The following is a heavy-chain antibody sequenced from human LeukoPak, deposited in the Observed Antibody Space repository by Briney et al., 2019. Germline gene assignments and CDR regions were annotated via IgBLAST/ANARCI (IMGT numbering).Heavy chain of an antibody. Sequence: SETLSLTCTVSGGSLTSPTYYQWSWIRQPPGGGLELIGSLYSSGSAKFNPSLTSRVTMSLDTSQNQFSLKLSSVTAEDSAMYHCARFKSGGFYYFDSWGQGILVIVSS. CDR1: GGSLTSPTYY. V-gene: IGHV4-61*01. CDR3: ARFKSGGFYYFDS. CDR2: LYSSGSA. J-gene: IGHJ4*02. D-gene: IGHD3-3*01.